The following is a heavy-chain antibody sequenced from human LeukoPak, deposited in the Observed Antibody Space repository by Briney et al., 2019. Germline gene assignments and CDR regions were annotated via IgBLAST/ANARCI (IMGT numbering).Heavy chain of an antibody. CDR1: GLPFGSYG. J-gene: IGHJ4*02. CDR3: AKSYCGGDCG. Sequence: GGSLRLSCAVSGLPFGSYGMTWVRQAPGKWLEWVSGITGNGVYTYYADSVKGRFTISRDNSKSTLSLQMNSLRAEDTAVYYCAKSYCGGDCGWGPGTLVTVSS. D-gene: IGHD2-21*02. CDR2: ITGNGVYT. V-gene: IGHV3-23*01.